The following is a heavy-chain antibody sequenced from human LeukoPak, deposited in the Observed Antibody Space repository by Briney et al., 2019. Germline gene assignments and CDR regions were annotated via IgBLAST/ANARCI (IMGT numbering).Heavy chain of an antibody. CDR2: ISGSGGSA. J-gene: IGHJ4*02. V-gene: IGHV3-23*01. D-gene: IGHD3-3*01. CDR3: AKDRSYDFWSGYSSGLDY. Sequence: GGSLRLSCAASGFTFSSYAMSWARQAPGKGLEWVSAISGSGGSAYYADSVKGRFTISRDNSKNTLYLQMNSLRAEDTAVYYCAKDRSYDFWSGYSSGLDYWGQGTLVTVSS. CDR1: GFTFSSYA.